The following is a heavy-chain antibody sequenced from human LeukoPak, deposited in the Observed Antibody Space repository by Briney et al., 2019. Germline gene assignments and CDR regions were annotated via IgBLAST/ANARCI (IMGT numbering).Heavy chain of an antibody. CDR2: INWNGGST. V-gene: IGHV3-20*04. CDR3: ARGPTNGQAFDY. J-gene: IGHJ4*02. Sequence: GGSLRLSCAASGFTFDDYGMSWVRQAPGKGLEWVSGINWNGGSTGYADSVKGRLTISRDNAKNSLYLQMDSLRAEDTAVYYCARGPTNGQAFDYWGQGTLVSVSS. D-gene: IGHD2-8*01. CDR1: GFTFDDYG.